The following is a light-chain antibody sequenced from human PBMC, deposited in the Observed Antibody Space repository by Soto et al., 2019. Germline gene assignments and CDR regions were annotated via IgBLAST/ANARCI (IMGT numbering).Light chain of an antibody. CDR2: GAS. J-gene: IGKJ1*01. CDR1: QSVSSN. CDR3: QQYGSSLTWT. Sequence: TQSPATLSVSPGERATLSCRASQSVSSNLAWYQQKPGQAPRLLIYGASSRATGIPDRFSGSGSGTDFTLTISRLEPEDFAVYYCQQYGSSLTWTFGQGTKVDIK. V-gene: IGKV3-20*01.